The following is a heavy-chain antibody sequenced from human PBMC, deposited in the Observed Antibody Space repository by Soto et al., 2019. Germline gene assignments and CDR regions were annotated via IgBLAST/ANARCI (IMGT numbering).Heavy chain of an antibody. J-gene: IGHJ6*02. CDR1: GFTFSSYA. V-gene: IGHV3-23*01. D-gene: IGHD4-17*01. Sequence: PGGSLRLSCAASGFTFSSYAMSWVRQAPGKGLEWVSAISGSGGSTYYADSVKGRFTISRDNSKNTLYLQMNSLRAEDTAVYYCAKDLDYGDYGYYYYYGMDVWGQGTTVTVSS. CDR2: ISGSGGST. CDR3: AKDLDYGDYGYYYYYGMDV.